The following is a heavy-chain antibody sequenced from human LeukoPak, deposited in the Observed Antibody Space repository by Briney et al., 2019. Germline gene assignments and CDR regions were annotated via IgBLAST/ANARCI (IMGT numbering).Heavy chain of an antibody. J-gene: IGHJ6*03. V-gene: IGHV3-21*01. CDR3: ARDYCANGVCPFFYYYYYMDV. CDR1: GFTFSSYN. D-gene: IGHD2-8*01. Sequence: GGSLRLSCAASGFTFSSYNMNWVRQAPGKGLEWVSSITSSSIHIFYADSVRGRFTISRDNAKNSVYLQMNSLTAEDTAVYYCARDYCANGVCPFFYYYYYMDVWGKGTTVTVSS. CDR2: ITSSSIHI.